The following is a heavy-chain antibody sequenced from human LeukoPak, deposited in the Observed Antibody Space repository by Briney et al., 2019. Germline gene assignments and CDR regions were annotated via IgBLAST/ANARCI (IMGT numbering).Heavy chain of an antibody. CDR2: ISSSGSTI. Sequence: GGSLRLSCAASGFTFSSYEMNWVRQAPGKGLEWGSYISSSGSTIYYAGSGKGRFTISRDNAKNSLYLQMNSLRAEDTAVYYCARVGVTGYSSGWGQGTLVTVSS. CDR1: GFTFSSYE. CDR3: ARVGVTGYSSG. D-gene: IGHD6-19*01. J-gene: IGHJ4*02. V-gene: IGHV3-48*03.